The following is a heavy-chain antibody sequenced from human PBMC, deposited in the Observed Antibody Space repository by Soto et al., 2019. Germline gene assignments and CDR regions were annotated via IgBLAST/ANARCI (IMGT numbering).Heavy chain of an antibody. J-gene: IGHJ6*02. CDR3: ARRFSGSWSGVYYYGMDV. CDR2: INYSGST. Sequence: SETPSLTCTVSGGSVSSGYYWTWIRQPPGKGLEWIGYINYSGSTNYNPSLKSRVTISVDTSKNQFSLKLSSVTAADTAVYYCARRFSGSWSGVYYYGMDVWGQGTTVTVSS. CDR1: GGSVSSGYY. D-gene: IGHD6-13*01. V-gene: IGHV4-61*01.